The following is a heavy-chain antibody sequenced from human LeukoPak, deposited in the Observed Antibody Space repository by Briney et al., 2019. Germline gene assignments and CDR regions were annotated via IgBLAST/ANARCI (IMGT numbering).Heavy chain of an antibody. CDR2: ISGSGGST. V-gene: IGHV3-23*01. D-gene: IGHD6-19*01. CDR1: GFILNNYD. Sequence: GGSLRLSCVGSGFILNNYDMSWVRQAPGKGLEWVSAISGSGGSTYYADSVKGRFTISRDNSKNTLYLQMNSLRAEDTAVYYCAKPYSSGWYRPTHAFDIWGQGTMVTVSS. CDR3: AKPYSSGWYRPTHAFDI. J-gene: IGHJ3*02.